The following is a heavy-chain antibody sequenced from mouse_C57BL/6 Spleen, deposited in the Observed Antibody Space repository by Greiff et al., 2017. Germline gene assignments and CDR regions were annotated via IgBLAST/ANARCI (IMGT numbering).Heavy chain of an antibody. Sequence: EVQLQESGGGLVKPGGSLKLSCAASGFTFSSYAMSWVRQTPEKRLEWVATISDGGSYTYYPDNVKGRFTISRDNAKNNLYLQMSHLKSEDTAMYYCARDGGSLFDYWGQGTTLTVSS. CDR2: ISDGGSYT. V-gene: IGHV5-4*01. CDR3: ARDGGSLFDY. J-gene: IGHJ2*01. D-gene: IGHD1-1*02. CDR1: GFTFSSYA.